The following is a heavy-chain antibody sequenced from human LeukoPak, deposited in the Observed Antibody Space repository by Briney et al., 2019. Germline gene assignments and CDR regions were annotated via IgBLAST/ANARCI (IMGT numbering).Heavy chain of an antibody. CDR1: GYTFTTYD. CDR3: ARANYYGSGKKDLDY. J-gene: IGHJ4*02. V-gene: IGHV1-8*01. D-gene: IGHD3-10*01. Sequence: ASVKVSCKASGYTFTTYDINWVRQATGQGLEWMGWMNPNSGNTGYAQKFQGRVTMARNTSMSTAYMELNSLRSEDTAVYYCARANYYGSGKKDLDYWGQGTLVTVSS. CDR2: MNPNSGNT.